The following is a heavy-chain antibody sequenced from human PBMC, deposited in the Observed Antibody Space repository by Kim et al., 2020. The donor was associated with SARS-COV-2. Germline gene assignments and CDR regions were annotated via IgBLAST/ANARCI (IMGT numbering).Heavy chain of an antibody. V-gene: IGHV1-3*01. D-gene: IGHD3-10*01. J-gene: IGHJ5*02. CDR3: ARSPLGGNWFDP. CDR2: INVGKGNT. Sequence: ASGKVSCKASGYTFTSYPMHWVRQAPGQRLELMGWINVGKGNTKFSQTFQERDTITRDTSASTAYMELSSLRSEDTAVYYCARSPLGGNWFDPWGQGTLVTVS. CDR1: GYTFTSYP.